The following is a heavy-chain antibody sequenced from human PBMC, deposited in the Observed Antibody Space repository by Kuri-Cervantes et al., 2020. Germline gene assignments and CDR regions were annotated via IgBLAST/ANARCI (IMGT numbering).Heavy chain of an antibody. CDR1: GDSISSTSYY. J-gene: IGHJ6*03. CDR2: IYYSGST. Sequence: GSLRLSCTVSGDSISSTSYYWGWIRQPPGKGLEWIGTIYYSGSTYYNPSLKSRVTISVDTSKNQFSLKLSSVTAADTAVYYCESDYYYVDVWGKGTTVTVSS. CDR3: ESDYYYVDV. V-gene: IGHV4-39*02.